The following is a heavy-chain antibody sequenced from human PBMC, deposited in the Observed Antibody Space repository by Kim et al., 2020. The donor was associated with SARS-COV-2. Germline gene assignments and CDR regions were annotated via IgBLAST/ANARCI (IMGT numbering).Heavy chain of an antibody. CDR3: ARVAVDLGAYCGGDCYSWCFDL. CDR2: IKQDGSEK. CDR1: GFTFSSYW. V-gene: IGHV3-7*01. Sequence: GGSLRLSCAASGFTFSSYWMSWVRQAPGKGLEWVANIKQDGSEKYYVDSVKGRFTISRDNAKNSLYLQMNSLRAEDTAVYYCARVAVDLGAYCGGDCYSWCFDLWGRGTMVTVSS. D-gene: IGHD2-21*02. J-gene: IGHJ2*01.